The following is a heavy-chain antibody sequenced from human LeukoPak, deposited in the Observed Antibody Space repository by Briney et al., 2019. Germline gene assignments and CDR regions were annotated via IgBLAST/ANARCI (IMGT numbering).Heavy chain of an antibody. V-gene: IGHV3-23*01. D-gene: IGHD3-10*01. J-gene: IGHJ4*03. CDR3: AKGSHFDS. CDR1: GFTFNNYA. Sequence: WGSLTLSCAASGFTFNNYAKSWVRQAPGQGLELVSSVSAISSITSYAVSVKGRFTISRDNSKNTLHLQMNSLRAEDTAIFYCAKGSHFDSWGNGTL. CDR2: VSAISSIT.